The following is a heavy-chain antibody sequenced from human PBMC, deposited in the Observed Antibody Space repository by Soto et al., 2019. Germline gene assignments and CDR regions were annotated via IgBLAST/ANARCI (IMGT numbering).Heavy chain of an antibody. CDR2: ISSSGSTI. Sequence: GGSLRLSCAASGFTFSSYEMNWVRQAPGKGLEWVSYISSSGSTIYYADSVKGRFTISRDNAKNSLYLQMNSLRAEDTAVYYCAGGCRDYLSGDFGNGGPGTLVTVSS. V-gene: IGHV3-48*03. CDR1: GFTFSSYE. D-gene: IGHD3-3*01. CDR3: AGGCRDYLSGDFGN. J-gene: IGHJ4*02.